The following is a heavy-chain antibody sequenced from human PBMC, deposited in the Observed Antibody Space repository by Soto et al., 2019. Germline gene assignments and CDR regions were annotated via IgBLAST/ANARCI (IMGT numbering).Heavy chain of an antibody. CDR3: ARARLYYDILTGFSSPYYYGMDV. CDR1: GGSISSGDYY. D-gene: IGHD3-9*01. V-gene: IGHV4-30-4*01. Sequence: QVQLQESGPGLVKPSQTLSLTCTVSGGSISSGDYYWSWIRQPPGKGLEWIGYIYYSGSTYYNPSLKSRVTISVDTSKNQFSLKLSSVTAADTAVYYCARARLYYDILTGFSSPYYYGMDVWGQGTTVTVSS. CDR2: IYYSGST. J-gene: IGHJ6*02.